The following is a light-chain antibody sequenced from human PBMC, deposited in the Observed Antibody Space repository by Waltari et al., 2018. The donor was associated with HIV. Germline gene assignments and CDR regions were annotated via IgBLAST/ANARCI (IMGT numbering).Light chain of an antibody. CDR2: GAS. J-gene: IGKJ2*01. Sequence: DIQMTQSPSSLSASVGDTVTITCRASANIATYLNWYHHKSGAAPKLLIYGASSLQNAVPSRFSGSGFGTHFSLTITSLQADDFGTYYCQQSYITPCAFGQGTKLEVK. CDR1: ANIATY. V-gene: IGKV1-39*01. CDR3: QQSYITPCA.